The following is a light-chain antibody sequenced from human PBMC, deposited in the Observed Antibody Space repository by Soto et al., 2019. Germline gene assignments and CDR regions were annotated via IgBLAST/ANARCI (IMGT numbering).Light chain of an antibody. Sequence: QSVLTQPASVSGSPGQSITISCTGTSSDVGSYNLVSWYQQHPGKAPKLMIYEVSKRPSGVSNRFSGSKSDNTASLTISGLQAEDEADYYCCSYAGSSTVVFGRGTKLTVL. CDR1: SSDVGSYNL. J-gene: IGLJ2*01. CDR2: EVS. V-gene: IGLV2-23*02. CDR3: CSYAGSSTVV.